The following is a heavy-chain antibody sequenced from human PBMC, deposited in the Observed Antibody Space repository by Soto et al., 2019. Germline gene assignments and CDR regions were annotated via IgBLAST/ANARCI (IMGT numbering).Heavy chain of an antibody. CDR3: ARDRNHDLDN. V-gene: IGHV1-18*01. D-gene: IGHD3-3*01. Sequence: QVQLVQTGAEVKKPGASVKVSCKASGYPLTINGISWVRQAPGQGLEWMGWISANSGTTNYAQKFQGRVIMTTDTSTTTAYMELRSLMSDDTAVYYCARDRNHDLDNWGQGTLVTIS. CDR1: GYPLTING. CDR2: ISANSGTT. J-gene: IGHJ4*02.